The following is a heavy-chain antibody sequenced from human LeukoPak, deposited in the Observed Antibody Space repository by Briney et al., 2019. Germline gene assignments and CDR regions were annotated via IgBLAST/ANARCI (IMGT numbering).Heavy chain of an antibody. CDR2: IYYSGST. CDR1: GGSISSYY. D-gene: IGHD3-22*01. V-gene: IGHV4-59*01. CDR3: AREGGSDSSGYCRAFDP. Sequence: SETLSLTCTVSGGSISSYYWSWIRQPPGKGLEWIGYIYYSGSTNYNPSLKSRVTISVDTSKNQFSLKLSSVTAADTAVYYCAREGGSDSSGYCRAFDPWGQGTLVTVSS. J-gene: IGHJ5*02.